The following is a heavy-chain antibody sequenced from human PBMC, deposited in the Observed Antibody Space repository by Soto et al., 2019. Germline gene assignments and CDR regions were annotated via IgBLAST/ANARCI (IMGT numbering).Heavy chain of an antibody. J-gene: IGHJ5*01. CDR2: IYRSATT. D-gene: IGHD2-15*01. CDR1: GDSISTVDYF. V-gene: IGHV4-30-4*01. CDR3: ARGRYCLTGRCFPNWFDS. Sequence: TLSLTCSVSGDSISTVDYFWAWIRQPPGQALEYIGYIYRSATTYYNPSFESRVAISLDTSKSQFSLNVTSVTAADTAVYFCARGRYCLTGRCFPNWFDSWGQGTLVSVSS.